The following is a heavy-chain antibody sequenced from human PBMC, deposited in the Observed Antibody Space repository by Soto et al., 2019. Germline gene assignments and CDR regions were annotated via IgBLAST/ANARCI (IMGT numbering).Heavy chain of an antibody. D-gene: IGHD6-13*01. V-gene: IGHV2-70*01. J-gene: IGHJ6*02. Sequence: SGPTLVNPTQTLTLTCTFSGFSLSTSGMCVSWIRQPPGKALEWLALIDWDDDKYYSTSLKTRLTISKDTSKNQVVLTMTNMDPVDTATYYCARIAVAAAGTQDYYYCMDVWGQGTTVTVSS. CDR1: GFSLSTSGMC. CDR2: IDWDDDK. CDR3: ARIAVAAAGTQDYYYCMDV.